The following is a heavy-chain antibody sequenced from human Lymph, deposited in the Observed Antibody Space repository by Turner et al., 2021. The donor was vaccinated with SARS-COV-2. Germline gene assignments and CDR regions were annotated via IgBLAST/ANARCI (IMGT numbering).Heavy chain of an antibody. D-gene: IGHD1-26*01. V-gene: IGHV4-39*01. J-gene: IGHJ4*02. Sequence: QLQLEASGPGLVRPSETLFLTCNVSGCSISSQTNYWDWIRQAPGKGLQWNGSIYYSGSTYYNPSLKSRLTMSDDTSKNQFSLNLGSVTAADTAVYYCARRPGGNFDYWGQGALVIVSS. CDR2: IYYSGST. CDR3: ARRPGGNFDY. CDR1: GCSISSQTNY.